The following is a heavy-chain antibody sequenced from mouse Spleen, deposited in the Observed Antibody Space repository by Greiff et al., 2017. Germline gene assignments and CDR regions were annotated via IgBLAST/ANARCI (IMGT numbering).Heavy chain of an antibody. V-gene: IGHV2-6*02. Sequence: VKVVESGPGLVAPSQSLSITCTVSGFSLTSYGVHWVRQPPGKGLEWLVVIWSDGSTTYNSALKSRLSISKDNSKSQVFLKMNSLQTDDTAMYYCARNPPNWDYAMDYWGQGTSVTVSS. CDR3: ARNPPNWDYAMDY. D-gene: IGHD4-1*01. J-gene: IGHJ4*01. CDR1: GFSLTSYG. CDR2: IWSDGST.